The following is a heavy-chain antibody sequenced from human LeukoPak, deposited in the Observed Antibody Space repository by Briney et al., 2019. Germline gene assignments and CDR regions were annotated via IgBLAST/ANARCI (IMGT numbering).Heavy chain of an antibody. J-gene: IGHJ4*02. V-gene: IGHV3-21*04. D-gene: IGHD1-1*01. CDR2: ISSSGSYM. CDR3: AKTGNPATGDY. Sequence: GGSLRLSCAASGFTFTTYSMDWVRQAPGKGLEWVSSISSSGSYMYYADSVKGRFTISRDSSKNTLYLQMSSLRAEDTAVYYCAKTGNPATGDYWGQGTLVTVSS. CDR1: GFTFTTYS.